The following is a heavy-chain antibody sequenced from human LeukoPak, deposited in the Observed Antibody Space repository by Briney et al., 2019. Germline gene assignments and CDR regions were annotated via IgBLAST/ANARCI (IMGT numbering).Heavy chain of an antibody. Sequence: GGSLRLSCAASGFTVSSNYMSWVRQAPGKGLEWVSVIYSGGSTYYADSVKGRFTISRDNSKNTLYLRMNSLRAEDTAVYYCARAAGSYYVAYWGQGTLVTVSS. J-gene: IGHJ4*02. CDR2: IYSGGST. D-gene: IGHD1-26*01. CDR3: ARAAGSYYVAY. V-gene: IGHV3-53*01. CDR1: GFTVSSNY.